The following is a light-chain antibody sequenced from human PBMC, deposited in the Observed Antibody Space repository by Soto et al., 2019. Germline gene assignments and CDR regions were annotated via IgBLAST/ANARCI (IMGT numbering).Light chain of an antibody. V-gene: IGLV2-14*01. J-gene: IGLJ2*01. CDR2: DVS. CDR3: RTYKCCRTV. Sequence: QSALTQPASVSGSPGQSITISCTGTSSDVGGYNYVSWYQQHPGKAPKLMIYDVSNRPSGVSNRFSVSMCGNTASLTISGRGGERECVYVCRTYKCCRTVFGGGTKLTVL. CDR1: SSDVGGYNY.